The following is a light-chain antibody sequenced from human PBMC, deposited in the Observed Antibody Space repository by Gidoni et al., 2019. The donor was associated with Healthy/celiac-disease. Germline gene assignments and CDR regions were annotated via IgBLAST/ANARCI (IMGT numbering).Light chain of an antibody. CDR3: QQYYSTPLT. J-gene: IGKJ4*01. CDR1: QSVLYSSNNKNY. CDR2: WAS. Sequence: DIVMTPSPDSRSVSLGERATINCKSSQSVLYSSNNKNYLAWYQQKPGQPPKLLIYWASTRESGVPDRFSGSGSGTDFTLTISSLQAEDVAVYYCQQYYSTPLTFGGGTKVEIK. V-gene: IGKV4-1*01.